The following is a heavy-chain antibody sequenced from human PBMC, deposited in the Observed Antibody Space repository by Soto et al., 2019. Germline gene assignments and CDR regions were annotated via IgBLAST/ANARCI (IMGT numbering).Heavy chain of an antibody. CDR2: IYSGGST. CDR3: ARDRYPFDY. CDR1: GFTVSSNY. D-gene: IGHD1-26*01. Sequence: EVQLVESGGGLIQPGGSLRLSCAASGFTVSSNYMSWVRQAPGKGLEWVSVIYSGGSTYYEDAVKGRFTITRDNPKNTLYLQMNRLRAEDTAVYYCARDRYPFDYWGQGTLVTVSS. J-gene: IGHJ4*02. V-gene: IGHV3-53*01.